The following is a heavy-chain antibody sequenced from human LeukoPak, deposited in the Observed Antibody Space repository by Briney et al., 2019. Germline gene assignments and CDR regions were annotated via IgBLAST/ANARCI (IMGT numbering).Heavy chain of an antibody. D-gene: IGHD2-15*01. Sequence: GGSLRLSCAASGFTFSNYWMSWVRQAPGKGLEWVANINQDGSEKNYVDSVKGRFTVSRDNAKNSLYLQMNSLRAEDTAVYYCTRHPAEGDYWGQGTLVTVSS. J-gene: IGHJ4*02. CDR2: INQDGSEK. V-gene: IGHV3-7*05. CDR1: GFTFSNYW. CDR3: TRHPAEGDY.